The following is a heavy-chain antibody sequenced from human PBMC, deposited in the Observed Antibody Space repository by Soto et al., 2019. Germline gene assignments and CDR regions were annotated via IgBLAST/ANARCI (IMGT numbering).Heavy chain of an antibody. V-gene: IGHV5-10-1*01. J-gene: IGHJ4*02. CDR3: ARRRGYSYDIDY. D-gene: IGHD5-18*01. CDR2: IDPSDSRT. CDR1: GYTFTNNW. Sequence: GESLKISCNASGYTFTNNWISWVRQKPGQGLEWMGRIDPSDSRTKYNPSFEGHVTISIDKSINTAFLQWSSLRASDTAVYFCARRRGYSYDIDYWGQGTLVTVSS.